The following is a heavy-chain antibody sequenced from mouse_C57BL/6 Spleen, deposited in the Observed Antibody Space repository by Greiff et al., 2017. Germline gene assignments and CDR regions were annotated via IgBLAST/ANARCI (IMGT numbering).Heavy chain of an antibody. D-gene: IGHD1-1*01. CDR1: GYTFTSYW. Sequence: QLQLKQPGAELVKPGASVKLSCKASGYTFTSYWMHWVKQRPGQGLEWIGMIHPNSGSTNYNEKFKSKATLTVDKSSSTAYMQLSSLTSEDSAVYSVAPHYYGSSPAWFAYWGQGTLVTVSA. CDR3: APHYYGSSPAWFAY. J-gene: IGHJ3*01. V-gene: IGHV1-64*01. CDR2: IHPNSGST.